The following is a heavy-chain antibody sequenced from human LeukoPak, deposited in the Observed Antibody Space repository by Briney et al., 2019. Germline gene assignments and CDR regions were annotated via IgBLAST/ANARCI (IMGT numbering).Heavy chain of an antibody. V-gene: IGHV3-7*01. J-gene: IGHJ4*02. CDR1: GFTFSSYW. CDR2: IKQDGGEK. Sequence: GESLKISCAASGFTFSSYWMSWVRQAPGKGLEWVANIKQDGGEKYYVDSVKGRFTISRDNAKNSLYLQMNSLRAEDTAVYYCARDGRSYYGSGSYSAYYFDYWGQGTLVTVSS. D-gene: IGHD3-10*01. CDR3: ARDGRSYYGSGSYSAYYFDY.